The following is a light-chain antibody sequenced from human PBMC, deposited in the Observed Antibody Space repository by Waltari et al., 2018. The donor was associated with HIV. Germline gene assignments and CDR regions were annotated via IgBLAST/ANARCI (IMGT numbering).Light chain of an antibody. J-gene: IGLJ2*01. V-gene: IGLV3-1*01. Sequence: SYELTQPPSVSVSPGQTASLTCSGEKLGEKYACWYQQQPGQTPVVVIYQDRKRPAGIPERTAGSNAGNTATLTSDGTQAMDEADYYCQAGDSSTVVFGGGTRLTVL. CDR3: QAGDSSTVV. CDR2: QDR. CDR1: KLGEKY.